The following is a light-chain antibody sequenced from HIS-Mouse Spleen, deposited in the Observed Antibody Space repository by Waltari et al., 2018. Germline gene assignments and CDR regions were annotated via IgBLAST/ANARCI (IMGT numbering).Light chain of an antibody. V-gene: IGLV2-23*01. CDR2: EGS. CDR3: CSYAGSSTWV. Sequence: QSALTQPASVSGTPGQSITISCTGTSSDVGSYNLVSWYQQHPGKAPKPRIYEGSKRPSGVSNRFPGSKPGNTASLTISGLQAEDEADYYCCSYAGSSTWVFGGGTKLTVL. CDR1: SSDVGSYNL. J-gene: IGLJ3*02.